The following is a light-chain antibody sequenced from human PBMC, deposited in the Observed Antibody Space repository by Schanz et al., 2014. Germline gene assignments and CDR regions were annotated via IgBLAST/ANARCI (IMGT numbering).Light chain of an antibody. CDR3: QHYNNWPRT. CDR2: DAS. Sequence: EILITQSPATLSVSPGQRATLSCRASQSVSSNLAWYQQKPGQAPRLLIYDASTRATGIPARFSGSGSGTEFTLTISSLQSEDFAVYYCQHYNNWPRTFGGGTKVEI. V-gene: IGKV3-15*01. CDR1: QSVSSN. J-gene: IGKJ4*01.